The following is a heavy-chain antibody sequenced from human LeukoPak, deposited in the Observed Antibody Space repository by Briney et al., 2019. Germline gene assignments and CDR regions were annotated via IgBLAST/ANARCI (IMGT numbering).Heavy chain of an antibody. V-gene: IGHV3-30*04. CDR1: GFTFSSYA. CDR2: ISYDGSNK. CDR3: ARDGWQWLSNLPDY. Sequence: AGRSLRLSCAASGFTFSSYAMHWVRQAPGKGLDWVAVISYDGSNKYYADSVKGRFTISRDNSKNTLYLQMNSLRAEDTAVYYCARDGWQWLSNLPDYWGQGTLVTVSS. J-gene: IGHJ4*02. D-gene: IGHD6-19*01.